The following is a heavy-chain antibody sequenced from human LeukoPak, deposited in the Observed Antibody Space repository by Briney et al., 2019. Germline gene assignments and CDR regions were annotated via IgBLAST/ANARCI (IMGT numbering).Heavy chain of an antibody. V-gene: IGHV1-2*02. CDR3: ARDFLFEGSPGH. CDR1: GYTFTGNF. Sequence: ASVKVSCKTSGYTFTGNFMHWVRQAPGQGPEWMGWINPNNGDTNYAQKFQGRVTMTRVTSITTAYMELSSLRSDDTAVYYCARDFLFEGSPGHWGQGTLVTVSS. CDR2: INPNNGDT. D-gene: IGHD2/OR15-2a*01. J-gene: IGHJ4*02.